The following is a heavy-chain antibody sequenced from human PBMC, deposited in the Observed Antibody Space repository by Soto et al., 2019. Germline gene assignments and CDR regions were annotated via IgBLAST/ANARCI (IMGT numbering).Heavy chain of an antibody. J-gene: IGHJ4*02. D-gene: IGHD3-22*01. Sequence: SETLSLTCAVYGASFSGFHWSWIRQPPGKGLEWIGEIDHSGTSNYNPSLKSRVIISVDTSKNHLSLKVKSVTAADTALYYCASMFYYDNSGPRDFWGQGTLVTVSS. CDR2: IDHSGTS. CDR1: GASFSGFH. CDR3: ASMFYYDNSGPRDF. V-gene: IGHV4-34*01.